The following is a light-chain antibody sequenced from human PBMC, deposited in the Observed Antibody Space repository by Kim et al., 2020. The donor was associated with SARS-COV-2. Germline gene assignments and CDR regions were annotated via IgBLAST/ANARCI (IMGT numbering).Light chain of an antibody. CDR2: GDS. Sequence: QSVLTQSPSVSGTPGQRVTISCSGSSPNIGTNTVSWYRHVPGTAPKLLIYGDSQRPSGVPDRFSGSKSGTSASLVISGLQADDEADYHCAVWDDSLHCPRFGGGTQLTVL. V-gene: IGLV1-44*01. J-gene: IGLJ3*02. CDR3: AVWDDSLHCPR. CDR1: SPNIGTNT.